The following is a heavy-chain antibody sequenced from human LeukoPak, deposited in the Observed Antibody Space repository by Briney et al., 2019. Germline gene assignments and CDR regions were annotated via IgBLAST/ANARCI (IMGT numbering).Heavy chain of an antibody. Sequence: SGPTLVNPTQPLTLTCTFSGFSLSTSGMRVSWIRQPPGKALEWLARIDWDDDKFYSTSLKTRLTIAKDTSKNQVVLTMTNMDPVDTATYYCARAIRYDSSRGAFDIWGQGTMVTVSS. CDR3: ARAIRYDSSRGAFDI. CDR1: GFSLSTSGMR. D-gene: IGHD3-22*01. V-gene: IGHV2-70*04. J-gene: IGHJ3*02. CDR2: IDWDDDK.